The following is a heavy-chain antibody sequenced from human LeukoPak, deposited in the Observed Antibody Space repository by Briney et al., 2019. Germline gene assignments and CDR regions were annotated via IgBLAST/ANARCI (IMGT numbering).Heavy chain of an antibody. CDR3: ASIYGSGSYENWFDP. J-gene: IGHJ5*02. CDR1: GFTFSSYS. Sequence: GSLRLSCAASGFTFSSYSMNWIRQPPGKGLEWIGEINHSGSTNYNPSLKSRVTISVDTSKNQFSLKLSSVTAADTAVYYCASIYGSGSYENWFDPWGQGTLVTVSS. CDR2: INHSGST. D-gene: IGHD3-10*01. V-gene: IGHV4-34*08.